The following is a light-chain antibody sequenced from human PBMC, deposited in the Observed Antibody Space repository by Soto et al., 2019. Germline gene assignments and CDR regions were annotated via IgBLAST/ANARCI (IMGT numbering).Light chain of an antibody. CDR1: RSNIGSNS. V-gene: IGLV1-44*01. CDR3: AAWYDRLNGVV. J-gene: IGLJ2*01. CDR2: SDD. Sequence: QAVVTQPPSASGTPGQRVPISCSGSRSNIGSNSVNWYQQLPGTAPKLLMYSDDQRPSGVPDRFSGSKSGASASLAISGLQSEDEADYYCAAWYDRLNGVVFGGGTKLTVL.